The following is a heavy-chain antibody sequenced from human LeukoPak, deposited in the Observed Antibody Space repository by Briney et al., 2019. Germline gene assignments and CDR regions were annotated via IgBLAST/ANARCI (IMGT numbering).Heavy chain of an antibody. V-gene: IGHV1-2*02. CDR3: ARGRGSGWYPSDY. Sequence: ASVKASCKASGYTFTGYYLHWVRQAPGQGLEWMGWINPSSGATNYAQKFQGRVTMTRDTSITTSYMELSRLRSDDTAVYYCARGRGSGWYPSDYWGQGTLVTVSS. D-gene: IGHD6-19*01. CDR2: INPSSGAT. J-gene: IGHJ4*02. CDR1: GYTFTGYY.